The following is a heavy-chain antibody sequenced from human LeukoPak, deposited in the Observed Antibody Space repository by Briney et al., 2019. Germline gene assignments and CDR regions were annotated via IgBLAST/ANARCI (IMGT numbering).Heavy chain of an antibody. Sequence: SETLSLTCTVSGGSISSGSYYWNWIRQPAGKGLEWIGRIYTSGSTNYNPSLKSRVTISVDTSKNQFSLKLISVTAADTAVYYCAREDTGGLDYWGQGILVTVSP. D-gene: IGHD2-8*02. J-gene: IGHJ4*02. CDR3: AREDTGGLDY. CDR1: GGSISSGSYY. CDR2: IYTSGST. V-gene: IGHV4-61*02.